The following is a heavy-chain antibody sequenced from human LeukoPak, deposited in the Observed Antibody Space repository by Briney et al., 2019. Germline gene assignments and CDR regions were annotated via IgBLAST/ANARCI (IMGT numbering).Heavy chain of an antibody. CDR3: AKETLEWELPALDY. V-gene: IGHV3-23*01. Sequence: PGGSLRLSCAASGFTFSDYSMNWVRQAPGKGLEWVSAISGSGGSTYYADSVKGRFTISRDNSKNTLYLQMNSLRAEDTAVYYCAKETLEWELPALDYWGQGTLVTVSS. CDR1: GFTFSDYS. CDR2: ISGSGGST. J-gene: IGHJ4*02. D-gene: IGHD1-26*01.